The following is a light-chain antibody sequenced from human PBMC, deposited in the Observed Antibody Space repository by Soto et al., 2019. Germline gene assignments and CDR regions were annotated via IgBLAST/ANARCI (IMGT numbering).Light chain of an antibody. J-gene: IGLJ1*01. CDR3: SSYTSSSTS. V-gene: IGLV2-14*01. CDR1: SSDVGGYHY. Sequence: QSALTQPASVSGSPGQSITISCTGTSSDVGGYHYVSWYQQHPGKAPKLMIYDVSNRTSGVSNRFSGSKSGNTASLTISGLQAEDEADYYCSSYTSSSTSFGTGTKLTVL. CDR2: DVS.